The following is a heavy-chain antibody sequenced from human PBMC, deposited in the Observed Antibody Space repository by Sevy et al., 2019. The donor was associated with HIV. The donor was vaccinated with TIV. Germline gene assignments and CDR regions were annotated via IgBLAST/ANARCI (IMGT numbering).Heavy chain of an antibody. J-gene: IGHJ4*02. CDR3: ARDRDYDYIWGTFPYRDF. CDR1: GYIFTSYG. Sequence: ASVKVSCKASGYIFTSYGISWVRQAPGRGLEWVGWISPYKGTTNYAQKFQGRVTMTTDTSTFTVYMQLRSLRSDDTATYYCARDRDYDYIWGTFPYRDFWGQGTLVTVSS. D-gene: IGHD3-16*01. V-gene: IGHV1-18*01. CDR2: ISPYKGTT.